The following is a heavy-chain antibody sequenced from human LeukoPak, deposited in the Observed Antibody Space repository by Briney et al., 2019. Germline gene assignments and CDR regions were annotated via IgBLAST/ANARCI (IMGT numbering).Heavy chain of an antibody. CDR1: GFSFSTYW. Sequence: PGGSLRLSCAASGFSFSTYWMHWVRHVPGTGLVWVSRTNTDGSITDYADSVKGRFTISRDNAKDTLYLQMNSLRPEDTAVYYCGRDLGGRGGAWGQGTLVTVSS. CDR2: TNTDGSIT. CDR3: GRDLGGRGGA. J-gene: IGHJ5*02. D-gene: IGHD1-26*01. V-gene: IGHV3-74*01.